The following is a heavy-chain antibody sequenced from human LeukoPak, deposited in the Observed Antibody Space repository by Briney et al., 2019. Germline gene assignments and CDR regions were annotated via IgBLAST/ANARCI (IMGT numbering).Heavy chain of an antibody. V-gene: IGHV4-34*01. J-gene: IGHJ3*02. D-gene: IGHD6-19*01. CDR3: ARPHRNIAVAMSGGAFDI. Sequence: PSETLSLTCAVYGGSLSGYYWSWIRQPPGKGLEWIGEINHSGSTNYNPSLKSRVTISVDTSKNQLSLKLSSMTAADTAVYYCARPHRNIAVAMSGGAFDIWGQGTMVTVSS. CDR2: INHSGST. CDR1: GGSLSGYY.